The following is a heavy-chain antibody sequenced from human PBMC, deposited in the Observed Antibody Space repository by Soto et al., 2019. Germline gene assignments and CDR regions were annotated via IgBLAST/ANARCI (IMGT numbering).Heavy chain of an antibody. Sequence: ASVKVSCKASGYTFTSYGMQWVRQAPGQRLEWMGWINPGSGDTKYSEKFQGRVAITRDTSASTVYMELSSLRSDDTAVYYCAREDRDRETGLVPAAIDGMDVWGQGTTVTVSS. CDR1: GYTFTSYG. CDR2: INPGSGDT. CDR3: AREDRDRETGLVPAAIDGMDV. V-gene: IGHV1-3*01. J-gene: IGHJ6*02. D-gene: IGHD2-2*01.